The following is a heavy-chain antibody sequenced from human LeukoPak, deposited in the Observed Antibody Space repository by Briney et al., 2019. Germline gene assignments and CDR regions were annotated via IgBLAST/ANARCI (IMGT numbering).Heavy chain of an antibody. CDR1: GFTFSSYA. D-gene: IGHD2/OR15-2a*01. Sequence: PGRSLRLSCAASGFTFSSYAMHWVRQAPGKGLVWVSVISYGGSNKYYADSVRGRFTISRDNSKNTLYLQMNSLRAEDTAVYYCAKDFFLWFFDLWARGPLVTVPS. V-gene: IGHV3-30-3*01. J-gene: IGHJ2*01. CDR3: AKDFFLWFFDL. CDR2: ISYGGSNK.